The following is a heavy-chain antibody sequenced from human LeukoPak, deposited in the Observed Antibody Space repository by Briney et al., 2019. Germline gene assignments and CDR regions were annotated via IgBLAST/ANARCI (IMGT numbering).Heavy chain of an antibody. V-gene: IGHV3-48*01. CDR3: ASAHGGSHY. CDR2: ISSSSTI. Sequence: GGSLRLSCAASGFTFSSYSMNWVRQAPGKGLEWVSYISSSSTIYYADSVKGRFTISRDNAKNSLYLQMNSLRAEDTAVHYCASAHGGSHYWGQGTLVTVSS. D-gene: IGHD3-16*01. CDR1: GFTFSSYS. J-gene: IGHJ4*02.